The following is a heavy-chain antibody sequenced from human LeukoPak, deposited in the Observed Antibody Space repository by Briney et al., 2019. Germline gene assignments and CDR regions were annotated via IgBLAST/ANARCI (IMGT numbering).Heavy chain of an antibody. V-gene: IGHV4-59*08. CDR1: GGSISSYY. CDR3: ARKGRGLRFDY. Sequence: KTSETLSLTCTVSGGSISSYYWSWIRQPPGKGLEWIGYIYYSGSTNYNPSLKSRVTISVDTSKNQFSLKLSSVTAADTAVYYCARKGRGLRFDYWGQGTLVTVSS. D-gene: IGHD4-17*01. CDR2: IYYSGST. J-gene: IGHJ4*02.